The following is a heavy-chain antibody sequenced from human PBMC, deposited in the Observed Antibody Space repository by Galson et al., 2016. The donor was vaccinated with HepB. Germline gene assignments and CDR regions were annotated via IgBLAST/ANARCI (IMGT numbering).Heavy chain of an antibody. D-gene: IGHD3-10*01. Sequence: SLRLSCAASGFPFSSYSMNWVRQAPGKGLEWVSSISGSYYTNYADSVKGRFTISRDNAKNSVYLQINSLRAEDTAVYYCAGDTLVVSRGVIFYMDVWGKGTTVTVAS. CDR1: GFPFSSYS. CDR2: ISGSYYT. J-gene: IGHJ6*03. CDR3: AGDTLVVSRGVIFYMDV. V-gene: IGHV3-21*01.